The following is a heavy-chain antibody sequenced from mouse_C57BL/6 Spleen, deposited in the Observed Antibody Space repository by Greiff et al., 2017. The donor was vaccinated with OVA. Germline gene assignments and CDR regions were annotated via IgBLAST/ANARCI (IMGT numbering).Heavy chain of an antibody. CDR2: IDPSDSYT. D-gene: IGHD2-4*01. CDR3: ARGLRRAPFDY. V-gene: IGHV1-69*01. CDR1: GYTFTSYW. J-gene: IGHJ2*01. Sequence: QVQLQQPGAELVMPGASVKLSCKASGYTFTSYWMHWVKQRPGQGLAWIGEIDPSDSYTNYNQKFKGKSTLTVDKSSSTAYMQLSSRTSEDSAVYYCARGLRRAPFDYWGQGTTLTVSS.